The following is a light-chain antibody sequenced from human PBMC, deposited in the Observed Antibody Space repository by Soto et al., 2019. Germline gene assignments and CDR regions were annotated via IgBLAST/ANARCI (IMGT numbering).Light chain of an antibody. CDR3: QQYNTWPS. J-gene: IGKJ1*01. V-gene: IGKV3-15*01. Sequence: EILLTQSPPTLSVSPGEGATLSCGASENINRNLAWYQQKPGQAPRLLIYDASTRATGIPARYSGSGSVTEFTLTISSLQSDDFGVYYCQQYNTWPSFGHGTKVEIK. CDR2: DAS. CDR1: ENINRN.